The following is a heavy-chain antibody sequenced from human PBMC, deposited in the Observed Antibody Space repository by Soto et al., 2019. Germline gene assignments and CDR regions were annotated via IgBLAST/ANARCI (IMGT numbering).Heavy chain of an antibody. Sequence: EVQLLESGGGLVQPGGSLRLSCAASGFTFSSYAMSWVRQAPGKGLEWVSAISGSGGSTYYADSVKGRFTISRDNSKNTLYLQMNSLRAEDTAVYYCAKDLADRGRYFDWSRRYYGMDVWGQGTTVTVSS. J-gene: IGHJ6*02. D-gene: IGHD3-9*01. CDR2: ISGSGGST. CDR3: AKDLADRGRYFDWSRRYYGMDV. CDR1: GFTFSSYA. V-gene: IGHV3-23*01.